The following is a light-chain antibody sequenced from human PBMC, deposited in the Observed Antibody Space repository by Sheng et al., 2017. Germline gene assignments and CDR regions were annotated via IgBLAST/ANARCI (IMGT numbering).Light chain of an antibody. V-gene: IGKV3-15*01. CDR2: GAS. Sequence: MTQFPSTLSASVGDRVTITCRASQNIVESLAWYQQKPGQAPRLLIYGASTRATGIPARFSGSGSGTEFTLTISSLESEDSAVYYCQQYNNWSGTFGGGTKVEIK. CDR3: QQYNNWSGT. J-gene: IGKJ4*01. CDR1: QNIVES.